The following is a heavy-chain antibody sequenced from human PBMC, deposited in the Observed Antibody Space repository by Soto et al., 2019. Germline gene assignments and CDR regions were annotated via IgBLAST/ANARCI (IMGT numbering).Heavy chain of an antibody. CDR3: ARQGGGYEYYYYGMDV. D-gene: IGHD5-18*01. Sequence: PGGSLKISCKGSGYSFTSYWIGWVRQMPGKGLEWMGIVYPGDSDTRYSPSFQGQVTISADKSISTAYLQWSSLKASDTAMYYCARQGGGYEYYYYGMDVWGQGATVTVSS. V-gene: IGHV5-51*01. J-gene: IGHJ6*02. CDR2: VYPGDSDT. CDR1: GYSFTSYW.